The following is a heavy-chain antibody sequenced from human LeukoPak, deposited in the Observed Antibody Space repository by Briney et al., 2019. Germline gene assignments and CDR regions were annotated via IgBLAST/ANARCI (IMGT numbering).Heavy chain of an antibody. CDR1: GGTFSSYA. V-gene: IGHV1-69*01. D-gene: IGHD6-19*01. Sequence: GSSVKVSCKASGGTFSSYAISWVRQAPGHGLEWMGGIIPIFGTANYAQKFQGRVTITADESTSTAYMELSSLRSEDTAVYYCARDPLYSSGWYSGGNYYYGMDVWGQGTTVTVSS. CDR2: IIPIFGTA. J-gene: IGHJ6*02. CDR3: ARDPLYSSGWYSGGNYYYGMDV.